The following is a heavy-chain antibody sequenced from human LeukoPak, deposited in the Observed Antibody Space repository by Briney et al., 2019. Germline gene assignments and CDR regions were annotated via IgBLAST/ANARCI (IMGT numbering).Heavy chain of an antibody. CDR3: ARDVKLRYFDWSHHRYYFDY. Sequence: GASVKVSCKASGYTFTSYGISWVRQAPGQGLEWMGWISAYNGNTNYAQKLQGRVTMTTDTSTSTAYMELRSLRSDDTAVYYCARDVKLRYFDWSHHRYYFDYWGQGTLVTVSS. J-gene: IGHJ4*02. V-gene: IGHV1-18*01. CDR1: GYTFTSYG. D-gene: IGHD3-9*01. CDR2: ISAYNGNT.